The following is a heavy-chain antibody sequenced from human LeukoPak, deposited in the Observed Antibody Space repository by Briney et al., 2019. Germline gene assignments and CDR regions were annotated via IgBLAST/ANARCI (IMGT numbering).Heavy chain of an antibody. D-gene: IGHD3-22*01. CDR2: INLGGSEI. J-gene: IGHJ4*02. CDR3: VRDRGYSTFDY. CDR1: GFVFGHSW. Sequence: GGSLRLSCEASGFVFGHSWMSWVRQAPGKGLEWVANINLGGSEINYLDSLTGRLTISRDNAKDSLYLQMNGLRAEDTAVYFCVRDRGYSTFDYWGQGTLVTVSS. V-gene: IGHV3-7*03.